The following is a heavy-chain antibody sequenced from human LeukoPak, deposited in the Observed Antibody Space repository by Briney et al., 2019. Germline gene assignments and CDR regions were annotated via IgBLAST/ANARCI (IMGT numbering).Heavy chain of an antibody. J-gene: IGHJ3*02. CDR3: AKFSQLERRLDAFDI. D-gene: IGHD1-1*01. CDR1: GFTFSSYS. CDR2: ISSSSSYI. V-gene: IGHV3-21*04. Sequence: GGSLRLSCAASGFTFSSYSMNWVRQAPGKGLEWVSSISSSSSYIYYADSVKGRFTISRDNSKNTLYLQMNSLRAEDTAVYYCAKFSQLERRLDAFDIWGQGTMVTVSS.